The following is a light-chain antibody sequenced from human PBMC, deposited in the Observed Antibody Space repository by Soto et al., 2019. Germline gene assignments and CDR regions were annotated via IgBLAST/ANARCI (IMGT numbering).Light chain of an antibody. CDR1: QSVFYSSNNKNY. J-gene: IGKJ4*02. CDR2: WAS. CDR3: QQYYSIPLT. Sequence: DLVMTQSPESLAVSLGERATINCKSSQSVFYSSNNKNYLTWYQQKPGQPPKLLIYWASTRESGVPDRFSGSGSETDFTLTISSLQAEDVAVYYCQQYYSIPLTFGGGTKVEIK. V-gene: IGKV4-1*01.